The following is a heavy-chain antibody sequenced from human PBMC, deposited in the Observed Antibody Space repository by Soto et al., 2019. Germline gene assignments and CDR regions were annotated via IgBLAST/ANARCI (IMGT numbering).Heavy chain of an antibody. J-gene: IGHJ4*02. Sequence: QVQLVESGGGVVQPGRSLRLSCAGSGFTFSNYGLHWVRQAPGKGLEWVAVISYDGSHKYYADSVKGRFTISRDNSNNRLCLQMNSMRAEDTAVYCCAKEGAPRYCGHSSCRPAGAYGGQGHLVTFSP. V-gene: IGHV3-30*18. D-gene: IGHD1-26*01. CDR3: AKEGAPRYCGHSSCRPAGAY. CDR1: GFTFSNYG. CDR2: ISYDGSHK.